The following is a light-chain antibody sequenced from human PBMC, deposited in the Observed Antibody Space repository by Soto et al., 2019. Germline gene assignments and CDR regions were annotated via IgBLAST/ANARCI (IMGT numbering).Light chain of an antibody. V-gene: IGLV2-14*01. CDR3: SSYTSSSTLV. CDR1: KRDDGGYNY. Sequence: QSVLTPPASVSGSPGQSITISCTGTKRDDGGYNYVSWYQQHPGQAPKLMIYDVSNRPSGVSNRFSGSKSGNTASLTISGLQAEDEADYYCSSYTSSSTLVVGTGTKVTVL. CDR2: DVS. J-gene: IGLJ1*01.